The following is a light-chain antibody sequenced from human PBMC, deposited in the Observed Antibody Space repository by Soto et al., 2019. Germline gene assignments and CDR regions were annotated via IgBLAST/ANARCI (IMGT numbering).Light chain of an antibody. J-gene: IGKJ1*01. Sequence: DIQMTQSPSTLSAFVGDRVTIACRASHSISSWLAWYQQKPGKAPKLLIYDASNLDGGVPSRFSGSGSGTEFILTISNLQHDDIATDYCQQYENYWTFGQGTKVDI. CDR2: DAS. CDR3: QQYENYWT. V-gene: IGKV1-5*01. CDR1: HSISSW.